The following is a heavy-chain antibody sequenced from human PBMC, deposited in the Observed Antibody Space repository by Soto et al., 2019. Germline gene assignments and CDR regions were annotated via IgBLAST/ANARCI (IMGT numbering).Heavy chain of an antibody. D-gene: IGHD3-22*01. Sequence: QVQLQQWGAGLLKPSETLSLSCAVYGGSFSGYFWTWIRQPPGKGLEWIGEINHSGGTNQSPSLKSRVSISVGTSKHQFSLKLRSVTAADTAVYYCARGITMTLAVQEDAPGKYYFDSWGQGTLVTVSS. V-gene: IGHV4-34*01. CDR1: GGSFSGYF. CDR3: ARGITMTLAVQEDAPGKYYFDS. J-gene: IGHJ4*02. CDR2: INHSGGT.